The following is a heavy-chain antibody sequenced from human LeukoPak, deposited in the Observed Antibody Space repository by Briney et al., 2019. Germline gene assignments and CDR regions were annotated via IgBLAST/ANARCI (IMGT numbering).Heavy chain of an antibody. D-gene: IGHD2-2*01. Sequence: GASVKVSCKASGYTFTGYYMHWVRQAPGQGLEWMGWINPNSGGTNYAQKFQGRVTMTRDTSTSTVHMELSSLRSEDTAVYYCARGQLLHPGRPPFDPWGQGTLVTVSS. J-gene: IGHJ5*02. V-gene: IGHV1-2*02. CDR2: INPNSGGT. CDR3: ARGQLLHPGRPPFDP. CDR1: GYTFTGYY.